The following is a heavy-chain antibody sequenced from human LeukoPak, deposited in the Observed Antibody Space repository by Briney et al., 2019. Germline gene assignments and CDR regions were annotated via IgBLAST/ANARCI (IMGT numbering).Heavy chain of an antibody. CDR1: GYTFTSYG. CDR2: ISAYNGNT. D-gene: IGHD3-22*01. V-gene: IGHV1-18*01. Sequence: ASVKVSCKASGYTFTSYGISWVRQAPGQGLEWMGWISAYNGNTNYAQKLQGRVTMTTDTSTSTAYMELRSLRSDDTAVYYCARWEKEYYYASSGYGDYWGQGTLVTVSS. CDR3: ARWEKEYYYASSGYGDY. J-gene: IGHJ4*02.